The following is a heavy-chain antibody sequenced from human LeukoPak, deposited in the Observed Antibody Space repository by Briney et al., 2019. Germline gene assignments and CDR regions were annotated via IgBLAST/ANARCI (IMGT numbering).Heavy chain of an antibody. D-gene: IGHD1-26*01. V-gene: IGHV4-59*01. CDR2: IYYSGST. CDR1: GGSISSYY. J-gene: IGHJ5*02. Sequence: SETLSLTCTVSGGSISSYYWSWIRQPPGKGLEWIGCIYYSGSTNYNPSLKSRVTISVDTSKNQFSLKLSSVTAADTAVYYCARGGIVAPNWFDPWGQGTLVTVSS. CDR3: ARGGIVAPNWFDP.